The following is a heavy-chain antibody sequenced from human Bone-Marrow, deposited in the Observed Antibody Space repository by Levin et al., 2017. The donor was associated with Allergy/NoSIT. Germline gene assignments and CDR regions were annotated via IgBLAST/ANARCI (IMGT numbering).Heavy chain of an antibody. CDR1: GGSISNSY. D-gene: IGHD3-10*01. CDR2: IYYTGNT. Sequence: SPTLSLPCTVSGGSISNSYWSWIRQSPGEGLEWIGYIYYTGNTNYNPSLKSRVTISVDTSKNQFSLKLSSVTAADTAVYYCARHYGSGTFPLDYWGQGTLVTVSS. J-gene: IGHJ4*02. V-gene: IGHV4-59*01. CDR3: ARHYGSGTFPLDY.